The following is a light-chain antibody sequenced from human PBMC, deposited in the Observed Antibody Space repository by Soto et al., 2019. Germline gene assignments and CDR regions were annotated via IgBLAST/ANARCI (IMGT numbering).Light chain of an antibody. CDR1: SSDVGAYYY. V-gene: IGLV2-14*01. CDR3: SSYPNTHTRL. J-gene: IGLJ2*01. CDR2: DVS. Sequence: QSVLTQPASVSGSPGQSITISCAGTSSDVGAYYYVSWYQQHPGTSPKPLIYDVSNRPSGVSNRFSGSKSGNTASLTISGLQAEDEADYYCSSYPNTHTRLFGGGTKVTVL.